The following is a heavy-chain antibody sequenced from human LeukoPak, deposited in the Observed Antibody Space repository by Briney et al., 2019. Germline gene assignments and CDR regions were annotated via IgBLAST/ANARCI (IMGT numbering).Heavy chain of an antibody. CDR2: IYDSGST. J-gene: IGHJ3*02. V-gene: IGHV4-4*07. CDR1: GGSINRDY. Sequence: ASETLTLTCSVSGGSINRDYLNWIRQPAGKGLEWIGRIYDSGSTNYNPSLKSRVTISLDKSKNQFSLKLTSVTAADTAVYYCASAYYDYVSGSHRYGFEAFDIWGRGSLVTVSS. CDR3: ASAYYDYVSGSHRYGFEAFDI. D-gene: IGHD3-16*02.